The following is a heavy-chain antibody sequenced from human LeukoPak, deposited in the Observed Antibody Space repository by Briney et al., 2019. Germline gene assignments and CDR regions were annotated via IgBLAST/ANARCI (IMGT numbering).Heavy chain of an antibody. Sequence: GGSLRLSCAASGFTFDDYAMHWVRQAPGKGLEWASGISWNSGSIGYADSVKGRFTISRDNAKNSLYLQMNSLRAEDTALYYCATTNRRGPFDYWGQGTLVTVSS. V-gene: IGHV3-9*01. CDR2: ISWNSGSI. J-gene: IGHJ4*02. CDR1: GFTFDDYA. CDR3: ATTNRRGPFDY. D-gene: IGHD1-14*01.